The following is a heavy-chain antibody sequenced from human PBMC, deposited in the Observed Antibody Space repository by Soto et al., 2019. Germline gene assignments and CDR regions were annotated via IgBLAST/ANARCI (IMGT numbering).Heavy chain of an antibody. J-gene: IGHJ4*02. V-gene: IGHV6-1*01. Sequence: SQTLSLTCAISGDSVSSNSAAWNWIRQSPSRGLEWLGRTYYRSKWYNDYAVPVKSRITINPDTSKNQFSLQLNSVTPEDTAVYYCARDRGIAVAGRANYFDYWGQGTLVTVSS. CDR3: ARDRGIAVAGRANYFDY. CDR2: TYYRSKWYN. CDR1: GDSVSSNSAA. D-gene: IGHD6-19*01.